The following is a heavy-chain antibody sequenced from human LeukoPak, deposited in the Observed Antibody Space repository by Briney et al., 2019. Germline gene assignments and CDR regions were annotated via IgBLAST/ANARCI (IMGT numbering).Heavy chain of an antibody. D-gene: IGHD3-10*01. CDR1: GYTFTSYG. Sequence: GASVKVSCKASGYTFTSYGISWVRQAPGQGLEWMGWISAYNGNTNYAQKLQGRVTMTTDTSTSTAYMELRSLRSDDTAVYYCARTTMVRGVSPFDYWGQGTLVTVSS. CDR3: ARTTMVRGVSPFDY. J-gene: IGHJ4*02. CDR2: ISAYNGNT. V-gene: IGHV1-18*04.